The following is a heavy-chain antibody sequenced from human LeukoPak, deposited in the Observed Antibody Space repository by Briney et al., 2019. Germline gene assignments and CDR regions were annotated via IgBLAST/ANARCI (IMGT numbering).Heavy chain of an antibody. Sequence: GGSLRLSCAASGFTFSDYYMSWIRQAPGKGLEWVSYTSSSGSTIHYADSVKGRSTISRDNSKNTLYLQMNTLRAEDTAVYYCARGMDFYYYVMDVWGQGTTVTVSS. D-gene: IGHD2-2*03. J-gene: IGHJ6*02. CDR3: ARGMDFYYYVMDV. CDR1: GFTFSDYY. V-gene: IGHV3-11*04. CDR2: TSSSGSTI.